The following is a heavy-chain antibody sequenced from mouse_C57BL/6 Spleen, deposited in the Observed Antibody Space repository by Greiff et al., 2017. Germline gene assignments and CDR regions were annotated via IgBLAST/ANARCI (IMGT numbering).Heavy chain of an antibody. CDR3: ARQTTVVADS. V-gene: IGHV1-76*01. CDR2: IYPGSGNT. CDR1: GYTFTDYY. Sequence: QVHVKQSGAELVRPGASVKLSCKASGYTFTDYYINWVKQRPGQGLEWIARIYPGSGNTYYNEKFKGKATLTAEKSSSTAYMQLSSLTSEDSAVYFCARQTTVVADSWGQGTTLTVSS. D-gene: IGHD1-1*01. J-gene: IGHJ2*01.